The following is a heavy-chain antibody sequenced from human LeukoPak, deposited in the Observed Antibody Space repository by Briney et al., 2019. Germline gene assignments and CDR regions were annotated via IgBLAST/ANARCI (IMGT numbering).Heavy chain of an antibody. CDR3: ARERGSIAAAALDAFDI. CDR1: GFTFSSYW. J-gene: IGHJ3*02. CDR2: IKQDGSEK. Sequence: GGSLRLSCAASGFTFSSYWMSWVRQAPGKGLEWVANIKQDGSEKYYADSVKGRFTISRDNAKNSLYLQMNSLRAEDTAVFYCARERGSIAAAALDAFDIWGQGTMVTVSS. V-gene: IGHV3-7*03. D-gene: IGHD6-13*01.